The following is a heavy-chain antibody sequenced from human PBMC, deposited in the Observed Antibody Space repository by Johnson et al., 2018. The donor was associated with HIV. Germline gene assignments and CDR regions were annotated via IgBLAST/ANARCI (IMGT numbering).Heavy chain of an antibody. J-gene: IGHJ3*02. Sequence: VQLVESGGGVVRPGGSLRLSCAASGFTFDDYGMSWVRQAPGKGLEWVSGINWNGGSTTYADSVKGRFTISRDNAKNSLDLQMNSLGGEDTALYYCARATAYGGRVDGFDIWGQGTMVTVSS. CDR3: ARATAYGGRVDGFDI. CDR1: GFTFDDYG. V-gene: IGHV3-20*04. D-gene: IGHD4-23*01. CDR2: INWNGGST.